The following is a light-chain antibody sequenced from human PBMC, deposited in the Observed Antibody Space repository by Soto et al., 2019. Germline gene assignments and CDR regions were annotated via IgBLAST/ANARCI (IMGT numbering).Light chain of an antibody. V-gene: IGKV3-20*01. CDR3: QQYGSTPRT. Sequence: EIVLTQSPGILPLSPGERATLSCRASQSVSNDFLAWYQQKPGQAPRLLIYGASTRATDVPDRFSGSGSGADFTLTISRLEPEDFAVYYCQQYGSTPRTFGQGTKVDIK. J-gene: IGKJ1*01. CDR1: QSVSNDF. CDR2: GAS.